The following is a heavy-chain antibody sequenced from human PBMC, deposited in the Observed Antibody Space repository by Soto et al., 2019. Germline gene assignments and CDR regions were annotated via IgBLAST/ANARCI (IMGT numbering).Heavy chain of an antibody. CDR1: GGSISSYY. Sequence: SETLSLTCTVSGGSISSYYWSWIRQPPGKGLEWIGYMYNTGSTDYNPSFKSRVTISVDTSKNQFSLKLISVTAADTAVYFCARRYGGNLDYWGQGTLVTVSS. V-gene: IGHV4-59*08. CDR3: ARRYGGNLDY. CDR2: MYNTGST. D-gene: IGHD1-26*01. J-gene: IGHJ4*02.